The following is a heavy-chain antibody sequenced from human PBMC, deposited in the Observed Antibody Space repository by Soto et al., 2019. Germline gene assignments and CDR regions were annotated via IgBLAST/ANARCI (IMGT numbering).Heavy chain of an antibody. V-gene: IGHV3-7*01. D-gene: IGHD6-6*01. CDR1: GFTFSSYW. CDR2: IKQDGSEK. J-gene: IGHJ5*02. Sequence: EVQLVESGGGLVQPGGSLRLSCAASGFTFSSYWMSWVRQAPGKGLEWVANIKQDGSEKYYVDSVKGRFTISRDNAKNSLYMKMNSLRDEDTAVYYCARSIAARLNWFDPWGQGTLVTVSS. CDR3: ARSIAARLNWFDP.